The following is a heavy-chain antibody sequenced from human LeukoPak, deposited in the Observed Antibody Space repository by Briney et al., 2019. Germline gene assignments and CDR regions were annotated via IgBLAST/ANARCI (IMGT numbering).Heavy chain of an antibody. CDR3: TTHRRPYYDFWSGSSGWFDP. D-gene: IGHD3-3*01. V-gene: IGHV3-15*01. J-gene: IGHJ5*02. CDR2: IKSKTDGGTT. CDR1: GFTFSNAW. Sequence: GGSLRLSCAASGFTFSNAWMSWVRQAPGKGLEWVGRIKSKTDGGTTDYAAPVKGRFTILRDDSKNTLYLQINSLKTEDTAVYYCTTHRRPYYDFWSGSSGWFDPWGQGTLVTVSS.